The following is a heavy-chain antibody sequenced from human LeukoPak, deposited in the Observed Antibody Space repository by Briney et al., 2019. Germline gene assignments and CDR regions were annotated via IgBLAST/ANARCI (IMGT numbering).Heavy chain of an antibody. CDR1: GFTFSSYA. V-gene: IGHV3-48*04. CDR3: ARVPDYGDSGDY. Sequence: GGSLRLSCAASGFTFSSYAMSWVRQAPGKGLEWVSYISSSGSTIYYADSVKGRFTISRDNAKNSLYLQMNSLRAEDTAVYYCARVPDYGDSGDYWGQGTLVTVSS. D-gene: IGHD4-17*01. J-gene: IGHJ4*02. CDR2: ISSSGSTI.